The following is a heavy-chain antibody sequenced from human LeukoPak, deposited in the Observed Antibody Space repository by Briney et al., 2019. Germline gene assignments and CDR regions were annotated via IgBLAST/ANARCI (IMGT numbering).Heavy chain of an antibody. CDR1: GFSFSNYW. CDR2: IKKDGSEQ. V-gene: IGHV3-7*05. D-gene: IGHD1-26*01. Sequence: GGSLRLSCTVSGFSFSNYWMNWVRQAPGKGLEWVANIKKDGSEQYYVDSVKGRFTISRDNAKNSLYLQMNSLRAEDTAVYYCARYSASYHGFDYWGQGSLVTVSS. J-gene: IGHJ4*02. CDR3: ARYSASYHGFDY.